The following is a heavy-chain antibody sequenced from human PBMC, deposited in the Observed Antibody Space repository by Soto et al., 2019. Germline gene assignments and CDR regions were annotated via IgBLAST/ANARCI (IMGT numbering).Heavy chain of an antibody. CDR3: AGGSSKSWFDP. CDR1: NGSISSSGYY. V-gene: IGHV4-31*03. CDR2: IYYSGST. J-gene: IGHJ5*02. Sequence: QVQLQESGPGLAKPSQTLSLTCNVSNGSISSSGYYWSWLRQHPGQGLEWIGYIYYSGSTYYNPSLKSRVTISVDTSKNQFSLKLGSVTAADTAIYYCAGGSSKSWFDPWGQGTLVTVSS. D-gene: IGHD6-6*01.